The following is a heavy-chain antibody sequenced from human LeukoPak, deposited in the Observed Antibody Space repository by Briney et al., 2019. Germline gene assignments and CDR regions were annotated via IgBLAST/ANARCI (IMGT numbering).Heavy chain of an antibody. CDR1: GYTFTGYY. J-gene: IGHJ5*02. V-gene: IGHV1-2*02. D-gene: IGHD5-18*01. CDR2: INPNSGGT. Sequence: GASVKVSCKASGYTFTGYYMHWVRQAPGQGLEWMGWINPNSGGTNYAQKFQGRVTMTRDTSISTAYMELSRLRSDDTAVYYCARDLGYSYGYNWFDPWGQGTLVTVSS. CDR3: ARDLGYSYGYNWFDP.